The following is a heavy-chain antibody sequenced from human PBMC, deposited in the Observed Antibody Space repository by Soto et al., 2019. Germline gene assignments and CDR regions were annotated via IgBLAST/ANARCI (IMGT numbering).Heavy chain of an antibody. V-gene: IGHV4-39*01. CDR3: ARLTGMRTATTDRGLDT. CDR1: GGSISSSIFY. Sequence: QLQLQESGPGLVKPSETLSLICTVSGGSISSSIFYWGWIRQPPGKGLEWIGSIYYSGTTYYTPSLKSRTTIPVDTSRNQFSLKLNSVSAADTAVYYCARLTGMRTATTDRGLDTWGQGTLVTFSP. CDR2: IYYSGTT. D-gene: IGHD1-1*01. J-gene: IGHJ5*02.